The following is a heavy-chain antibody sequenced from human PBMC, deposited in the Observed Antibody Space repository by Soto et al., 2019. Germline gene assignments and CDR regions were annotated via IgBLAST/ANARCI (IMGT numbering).Heavy chain of an antibody. V-gene: IGHV2-5*02. J-gene: IGHJ4*02. Sequence: ESGPTLVNPTQTLTLTCTFSGFSLSTTGVGVGWIIQPPGKALEWLALIYWDDDTRYSPSLRSRLTVTKVTSKNQVVLTMTSMDPVDTATYYCSHRRVGRELDYWGQGTLVTVSS. CDR3: SHRRVGRELDY. D-gene: IGHD3-3*01. CDR1: GFSLSTTGVG. CDR2: IYWDDDT.